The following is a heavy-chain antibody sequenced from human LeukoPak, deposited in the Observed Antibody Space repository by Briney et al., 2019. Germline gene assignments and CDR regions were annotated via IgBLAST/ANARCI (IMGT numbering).Heavy chain of an antibody. CDR3: ARDPTSGGYSYVTFDY. V-gene: IGHV1-2*02. CDR1: GYTFTGYY. Sequence: GASVKVSCKASGYTFTGYYMHWVRQAPGQGLEWMGWINPNSGGTNYAQKFQGRVTMTRDTSISTAYMELSRLRSDDTAAYYCARDPTSGGYSYVTFDYWGQGTLVTVSS. D-gene: IGHD5-18*01. CDR2: INPNSGGT. J-gene: IGHJ4*02.